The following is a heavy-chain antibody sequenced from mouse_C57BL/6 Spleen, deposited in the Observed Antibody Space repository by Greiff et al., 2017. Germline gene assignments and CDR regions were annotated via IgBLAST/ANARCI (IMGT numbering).Heavy chain of an antibody. D-gene: IGHD1-1*01. CDR3: ARGATVVASEY. CDR2: IYPGDGDT. CDR1: GYAFSSSW. Sequence: QVQLQQSGPELVKPGASVKISCKASGYAFSSSWMNWVKQRPGKGLEWIGRIYPGDGDTNYNGKFKGKATLTADKSSSTAYMQLSSLTSEDSAVYFCARGATVVASEYWGQGTTLTVSS. J-gene: IGHJ2*01. V-gene: IGHV1-82*01.